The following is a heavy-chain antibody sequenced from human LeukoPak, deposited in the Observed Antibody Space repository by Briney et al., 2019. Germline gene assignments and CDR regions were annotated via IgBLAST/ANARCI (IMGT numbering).Heavy chain of an antibody. CDR1: GGTFSSYA. Sequence: SVKVSCKASGGTFSSYAISWVRQAPGQGLEWMGRIIPILGIANYAQKFQGRVTITADKSTSTAYMELSSLRSEDTAVYYCARDRFDYGDYAVGIFDYWGQGTLVTVSS. CDR3: ARDRFDYGDYAVGIFDY. CDR2: IIPILGIA. D-gene: IGHD4-17*01. V-gene: IGHV1-69*04. J-gene: IGHJ4*02.